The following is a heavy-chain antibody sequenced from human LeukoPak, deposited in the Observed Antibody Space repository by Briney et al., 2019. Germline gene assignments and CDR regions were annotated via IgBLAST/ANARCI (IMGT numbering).Heavy chain of an antibody. CDR2: IYYSGST. CDR3: ARRALGGYCSSTSCYAPYYYYMDV. Sequence: PSETLSLTCTVSGGSISSSSYYWGWIRQPPGKGLEWIGSIYYSGSTYYNPSLKSRVTISVDTSKNQFSLKLSSVTAADTAVYYCARRALGGYCSSTSCYAPYYYYMDVWGKGTTVIISS. D-gene: IGHD2-2*01. V-gene: IGHV4-39*07. CDR1: GGSISSSSYY. J-gene: IGHJ6*03.